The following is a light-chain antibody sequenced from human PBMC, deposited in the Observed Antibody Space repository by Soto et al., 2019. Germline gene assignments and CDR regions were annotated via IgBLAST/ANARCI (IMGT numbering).Light chain of an antibody. CDR3: QQYSSYSSYT. CDR1: QSISSW. CDR2: KAS. Sequence: DIQMTQSPSTLSASVGDRVTITCRASQSISSWLAWYLQKPGKAPQLPIYKASNLQDGVPSRFSGSGSGTEFTLTISSLQPDDFATYYCQQYSSYSSYTFGQGTKLEIK. J-gene: IGKJ2*01. V-gene: IGKV1-5*03.